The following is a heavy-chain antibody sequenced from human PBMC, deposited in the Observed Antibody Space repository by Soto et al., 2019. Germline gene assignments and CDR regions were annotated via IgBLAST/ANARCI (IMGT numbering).Heavy chain of an antibody. V-gene: IGHV3-23*01. CDR1: GFTFTAYA. CDR2: LSGGGDNT. Sequence: EVQLLESGGGFVQPGGALRLSCAASGFTFTAYAMGWVRQAPGKGREWVSSLSGGGDNTYYADSVKGRFTISRDNSKDTLYLQMHSPRAEDTAVYYCARNPKAAAGVPDYWYFDLWGRGTRVTVSS. J-gene: IGHJ2*01. D-gene: IGHD6-13*01. CDR3: ARNPKAAAGVPDYWYFDL.